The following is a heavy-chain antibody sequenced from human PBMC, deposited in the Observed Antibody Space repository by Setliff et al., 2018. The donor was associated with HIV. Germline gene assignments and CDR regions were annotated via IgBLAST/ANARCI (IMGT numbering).Heavy chain of an antibody. V-gene: IGHV4-39*02. CDR3: ARLDYSNYYSYYIDV. CDR2: VHKSGNS. Sequence: SETLSLTCAVSGDLIRNSYYYWAWVRQPPGKGLEWIGSVHKSGNSYYKPSLKSRATISVDTSENHFSLRLSSVTAADTAVYYCARLDYSNYYSYYIDVWGEGTMVTVSS. J-gene: IGHJ6*03. CDR1: GDLIRNSYYY. D-gene: IGHD4-4*01.